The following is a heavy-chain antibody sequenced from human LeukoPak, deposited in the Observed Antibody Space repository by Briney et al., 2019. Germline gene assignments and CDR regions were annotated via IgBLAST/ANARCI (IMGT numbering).Heavy chain of an antibody. CDR3: ARVRYQLLRPFDY. V-gene: IGHV4-38-2*02. Sequence: SETLSLTCTVSGYSISSGYYWGWIRQPPGKGLDWIGTIYHSGSTYYNPSLKSRVTISVDTSKNQYSLKLSSVTAADTAVYYCARVRYQLLRPFDYWGQGTLVTVSS. CDR1: GYSISSGYY. J-gene: IGHJ4*02. CDR2: IYHSGST. D-gene: IGHD2-2*01.